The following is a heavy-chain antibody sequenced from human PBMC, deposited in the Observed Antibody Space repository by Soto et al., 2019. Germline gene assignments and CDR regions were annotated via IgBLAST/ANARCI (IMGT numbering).Heavy chain of an antibody. D-gene: IGHD6-13*01. CDR3: ARYRRPGIAGAGTRWFEP. J-gene: IGHJ5*02. V-gene: IGHV4-61*01. Sequence: KTSETLSLSCTVSGGSASRGSDYRSWIRQPPGKGLERLGYIYYSGSTNYNPSLKSRVTISVDTSKNQFSWKLSFVTAADTPAYYCARYRRPGIAGAGTRWFEPWGQGNLVTAAS. CDR1: GGSASRGSDY. CDR2: IYYSGST.